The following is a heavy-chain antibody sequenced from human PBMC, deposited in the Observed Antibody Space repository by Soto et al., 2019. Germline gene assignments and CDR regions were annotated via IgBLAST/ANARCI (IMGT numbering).Heavy chain of an antibody. Sequence: QVQLVQSGAEVKKPGSSVKVSCKASGDTFSSYAISWVRQAPGQGREWMGGIIPIFGTANYAQKFQGRVTITADESTSTAYMDLSSLRSEDTAVYYCARGVVPAATEEYYFDYWGQGTLVTVSS. CDR3: ARGVVPAATEEYYFDY. CDR2: IIPIFGTA. J-gene: IGHJ4*02. CDR1: GDTFSSYA. D-gene: IGHD2-2*01. V-gene: IGHV1-69*01.